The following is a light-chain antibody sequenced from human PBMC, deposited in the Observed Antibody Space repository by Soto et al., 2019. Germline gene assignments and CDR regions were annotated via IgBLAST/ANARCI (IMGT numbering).Light chain of an antibody. CDR2: DVS. V-gene: IGLV2-14*03. CDR1: SSDVGGYNH. J-gene: IGLJ1*01. Sequence: QSALTQPASVSGSPGQSITISCTGTSSDVGGYNHVSWYQQHPGKAPKLMIYDVSNRPSGVSNRFFGSKSGNTASLTISGLQAEDEADYYCSSYASSSTYVFGTGTKSPS. CDR3: SSYASSSTYV.